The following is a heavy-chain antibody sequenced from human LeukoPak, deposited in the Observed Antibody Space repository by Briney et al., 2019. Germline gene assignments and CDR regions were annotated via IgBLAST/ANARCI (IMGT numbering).Heavy chain of an antibody. V-gene: IGHV3-23*01. D-gene: IGHD2-21*01. CDR2: IYENGGTT. J-gene: IGHJ4*02. Sequence: GGSLRLSCVGSGFTFRSHAMSWVRQAPEKGLEFVSGIYENGGTTYYADSVKSRFSISRDNSKNTLYLQMDSLRGEDTAVYYCAKDFRIGYSAHFDYWGQGALVTVSS. CDR1: GFTFRSHA. CDR3: AKDFRIGYSAHFDY.